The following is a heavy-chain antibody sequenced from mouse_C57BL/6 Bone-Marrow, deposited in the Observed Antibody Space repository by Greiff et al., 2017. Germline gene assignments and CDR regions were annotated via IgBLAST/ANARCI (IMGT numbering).Heavy chain of an antibody. D-gene: IGHD1-1*01. CDR1: GFSFNTYA. Sequence: VQLKESGGGLVQPKGSLKLSCAASGFSFNTYAMNWVRQAPGKGLEWVARIRSKSNNYATYYADSVKDRFTISRDDSESMLYLQMNNLKTEDTAMYYCVRDTTVVSHWYFDVWGTGTTVTVSS. J-gene: IGHJ1*03. CDR2: IRSKSNNYAT. V-gene: IGHV10-1*01. CDR3: VRDTTVVSHWYFDV.